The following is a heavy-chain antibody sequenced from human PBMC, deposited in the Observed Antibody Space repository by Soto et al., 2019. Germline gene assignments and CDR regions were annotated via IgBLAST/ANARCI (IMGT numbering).Heavy chain of an antibody. Sequence: GASVKVSCKASGGTFSSYAISWVRQAPGQGLEWMGGIIPIFGTANYAQKFQGRVTITADESTSTAYMELSSLRSEDTAVYYCARQPNYDSNGSTDYWGQGTLVTVSS. D-gene: IGHD3-22*01. CDR1: GGTFSSYA. CDR2: IIPIFGTA. CDR3: ARQPNYDSNGSTDY. V-gene: IGHV1-69*13. J-gene: IGHJ4*02.